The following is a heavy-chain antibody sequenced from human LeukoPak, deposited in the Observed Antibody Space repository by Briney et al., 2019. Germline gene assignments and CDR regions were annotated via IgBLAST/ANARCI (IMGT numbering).Heavy chain of an antibody. D-gene: IGHD2-15*01. J-gene: IGHJ5*02. CDR3: ARDRGSRFDP. Sequence: SETLSLTCTVSGGSISSYNWSWIRQPPGKGLGWIGYIYYSGSTNYNPSLKSRVTISVDTSKNQFSLKLSSVTAADTAVYYCARDRGSRFDPWGQGTLVTVSS. CDR2: IYYSGST. V-gene: IGHV4-59*01. CDR1: GGSISSYN.